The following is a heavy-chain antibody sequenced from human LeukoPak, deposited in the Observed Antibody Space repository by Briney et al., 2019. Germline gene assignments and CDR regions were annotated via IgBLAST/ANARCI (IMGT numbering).Heavy chain of an antibody. D-gene: IGHD5-18*01. CDR1: GFTFSSYS. CDR3: ARVAGIQLNYWYFDL. V-gene: IGHV3-21*01. J-gene: IGHJ2*01. Sequence: PGRSLRLSCAASGFTFSSYSMNWVRQAPGKGLEWVSSISSSSSYIYYADSVKGRFTISRDNAKNSLYLQMNRLRAEDTAVYYCARVAGIQLNYWYFDLWGRGTLVTVSS. CDR2: ISSSSSYI.